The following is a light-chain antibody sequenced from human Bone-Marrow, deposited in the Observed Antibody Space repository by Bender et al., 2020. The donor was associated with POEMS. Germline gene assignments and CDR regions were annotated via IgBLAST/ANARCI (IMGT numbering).Light chain of an antibody. CDR3: QTWDSGVV. Sequence: SYELTQPPSVSVSPGQTAIITCSGDNLEEKYVCWFQQKPGQSPLLIVHEDSKRPSVISERFSGSNSGKTAALTISGTQAIDEADYYCQTWDSGVVFGGGTKLTVL. J-gene: IGLJ2*01. CDR1: NLEEKY. CDR2: EDS. V-gene: IGLV3-1*01.